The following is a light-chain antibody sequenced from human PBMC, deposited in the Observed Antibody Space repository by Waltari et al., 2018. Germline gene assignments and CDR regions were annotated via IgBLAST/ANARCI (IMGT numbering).Light chain of an antibody. J-gene: IGLJ3*02. CDR1: SSDLGDYNF. CDR2: EVN. CDR3: SSYGGSDNLL. Sequence: QSALTQPPSTSGSPGQSVTISCTGTSSDLGDYNFVSWYQQHPGKAPKLVIYEVNKRPSGVPDRFSASKSGNTASLTVSGLQAEDEADYYCSSYGGSDNLLFGGGTRLTVL. V-gene: IGLV2-8*01.